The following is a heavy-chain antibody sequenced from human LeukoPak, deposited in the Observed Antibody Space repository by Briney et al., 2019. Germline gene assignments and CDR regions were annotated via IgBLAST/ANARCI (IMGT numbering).Heavy chain of an antibody. CDR2: IYPSDSDT. Sequence: GESLQISCKGSGYTFTIYWIAWVRQMPGKGLEWMGIIYPSDSDTRYSPSFQGQVTISADKSISTAYLQWSSLKASDTAIYYCARLEGHYGDSIIDYRGQGTLVTVSS. J-gene: IGHJ4*02. CDR1: GYTFTIYW. V-gene: IGHV5-51*01. CDR3: ARLEGHYGDSIIDY. D-gene: IGHD4-17*01.